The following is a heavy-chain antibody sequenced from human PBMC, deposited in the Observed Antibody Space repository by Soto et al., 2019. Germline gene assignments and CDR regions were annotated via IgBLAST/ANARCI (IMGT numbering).Heavy chain of an antibody. D-gene: IGHD6-19*01. V-gene: IGHV3-53*04. J-gene: IGHJ3*01. CDR2: IFTGGST. CDR1: GFTVSSNY. Sequence: EVQLVESGGGLVQPGGSLRLSCAASGFTVSSNYMSWVRQAPGKGLEWVSVIFTGGSTYYADSVKGRFTISRHSSMNPWYLQRNSLRAEDRAVYYGARDRKRSACLDAFDPGGKGTMAPFSS. CDR3: ARDRKRSACLDAFDP.